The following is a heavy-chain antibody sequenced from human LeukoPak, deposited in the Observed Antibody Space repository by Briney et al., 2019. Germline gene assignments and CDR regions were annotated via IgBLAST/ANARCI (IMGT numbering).Heavy chain of an antibody. D-gene: IGHD6-6*01. CDR1: GGSISSYY. V-gene: IGHV4-59*01. CDR2: LYYSGST. Sequence: SETLSLTCTVSGGSISSYYWTWIRQPPGKGLEWIGSLYYSGSTNYNPSLKSRVTISDTSKNQFSLKLSSVTAADTAVYYCARRHVEYSSSSDPYYFDYWGQGTLVTVSS. CDR3: ARRHVEYSSSSDPYYFDY. J-gene: IGHJ4*02.